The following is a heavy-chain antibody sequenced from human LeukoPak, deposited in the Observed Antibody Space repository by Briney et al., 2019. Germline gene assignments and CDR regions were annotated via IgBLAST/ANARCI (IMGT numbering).Heavy chain of an antibody. Sequence: PGGSLRLSCAASGFTFSSYAMSWVRQAPGKGLECVSSISGGGDSTYYADSVKGRFTVSRDNAKNTLYLQMNSLTAEDTAVYYCTTTHPYSSGWYSQGYYYGMDVWGQGTTVTVSS. CDR3: TTTHPYSSGWYSQGYYYGMDV. D-gene: IGHD6-19*01. CDR1: GFTFSSYA. J-gene: IGHJ6*02. V-gene: IGHV3-23*01. CDR2: ISGGGDST.